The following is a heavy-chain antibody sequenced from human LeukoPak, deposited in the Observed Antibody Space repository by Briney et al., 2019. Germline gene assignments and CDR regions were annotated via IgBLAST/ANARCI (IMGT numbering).Heavy chain of an antibody. CDR3: ARHIAVAAYFDY. CDR1: GGSISSSSYY. V-gene: IGHV4-39*01. CDR2: IYYSGST. Sequence: MTSETLSRTCTVSGGSISSSSYYWGWIRQPPGKGLEWIGSIYYSGSTYYNPSLKSRVTISVDTSKNQFSLKLSSVTAADTAVYYCARHIAVAAYFDYWGRGPWSPSPQ. J-gene: IGHJ4*02. D-gene: IGHD6-19*01.